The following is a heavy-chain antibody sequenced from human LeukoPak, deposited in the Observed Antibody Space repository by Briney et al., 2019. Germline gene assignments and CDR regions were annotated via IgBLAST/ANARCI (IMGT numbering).Heavy chain of an antibody. D-gene: IGHD6-13*01. J-gene: IGHJ4*02. CDR1: GFTFSSYG. V-gene: IGHV3-30*18. CDR2: ISYDGSNK. Sequence: PGRSLRLSCAASGFTFSSYGMHWVRQASGKGLEWVAIISYDGSNKYYADSVKGRFTISRDSSKSTLYLQMDSLRAEDTAVYYCAKFLYLSGTSSWAIGYWGQGTLVTVSS. CDR3: AKFLYLSGTSSWAIGY.